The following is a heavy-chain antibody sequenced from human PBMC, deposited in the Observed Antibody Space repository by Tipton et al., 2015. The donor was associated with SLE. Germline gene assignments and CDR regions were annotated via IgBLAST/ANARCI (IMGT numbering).Heavy chain of an antibody. D-gene: IGHD1-26*01. Sequence: SLRLSCAASGFTFSSYAMSWVRQAPGKGLGWVSAISGSGGSTYYADSVKGRFTISRDNSKNTLYLQMNSLRAEDTAVYYCAKERGQRIVGATWGQGTLVTVSS. CDR2: ISGSGGST. J-gene: IGHJ5*02. V-gene: IGHV3-23*01. CDR1: GFTFSSYA. CDR3: AKERGQRIVGAT.